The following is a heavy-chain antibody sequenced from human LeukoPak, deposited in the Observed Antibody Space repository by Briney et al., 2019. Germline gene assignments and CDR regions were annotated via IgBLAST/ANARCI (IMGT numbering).Heavy chain of an antibody. V-gene: IGHV4-39*07. D-gene: IGHD2-15*01. CDR3: ARYCSGGSCFNYFDY. CDR1: GGSINSSSYY. Sequence: SETLSLTCTVSGGSINSSSYYWGWIRQPPGKGLEWIGSIYYSGSTYYNPSLKSRVTISVDTSKNQFSLKLSSVTAADTAVYYCARYCSGGSCFNYFDYWGQGTLVTVSS. J-gene: IGHJ4*02. CDR2: IYYSGST.